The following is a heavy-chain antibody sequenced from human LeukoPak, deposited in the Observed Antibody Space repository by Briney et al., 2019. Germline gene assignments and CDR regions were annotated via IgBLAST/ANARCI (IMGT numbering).Heavy chain of an antibody. D-gene: IGHD3-10*01. V-gene: IGHV4-39*01. CDR2: IYYSGST. J-gene: IGHJ4*02. Sequence: ASETLSLTCTVSGGSISSSSYYWGWIRQPPGKGLEWIGSIYYSGSTYYNPSLKSRVTISVDTSKNQFSLKLSSVTAADTAVYYCARHLVLLWFGELGYFDYWGQGTLVTVSS. CDR1: GGSISSSSYY. CDR3: ARHLVLLWFGELGYFDY.